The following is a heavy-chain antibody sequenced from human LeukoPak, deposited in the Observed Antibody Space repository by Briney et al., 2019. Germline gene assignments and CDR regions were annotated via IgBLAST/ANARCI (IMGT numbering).Heavy chain of an antibody. J-gene: IGHJ4*02. Sequence: GGSLRLSCAASGFTFSSYAMSWVRQAPGKGLEWVSYISGTSSLIYYADSVKGRFTISRDNAKNSLYLQMNSLRDEDTAVYYCVRDQFFSFDYWGQGTLVTVSS. V-gene: IGHV3-48*02. CDR2: ISGTSSLI. CDR3: VRDQFFSFDY. CDR1: GFTFSSYA. D-gene: IGHD3-3*01.